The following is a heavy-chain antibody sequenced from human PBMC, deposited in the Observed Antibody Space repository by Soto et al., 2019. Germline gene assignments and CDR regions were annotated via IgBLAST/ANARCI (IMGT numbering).Heavy chain of an antibody. CDR3: ARALPVAKGGFDP. J-gene: IGHJ5*02. D-gene: IGHD2-2*01. CDR2: ISKRGDKI. Sequence: QVQLVESGGGLVKPGGSLRLSCIASGFSFDDHYMTWVRQAPGKGLEWISQISKRGDKIFYADSVRGRFTISRDNGKNALYLQLSSLRDEDTAVYYCARALPVAKGGFDPWGQGTLVTVSS. CDR1: GFSFDDHY. V-gene: IGHV3-11*01.